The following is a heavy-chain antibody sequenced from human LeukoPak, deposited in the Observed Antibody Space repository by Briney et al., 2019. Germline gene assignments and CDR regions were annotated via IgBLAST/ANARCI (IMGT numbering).Heavy chain of an antibody. CDR2: ISGSGGST. J-gene: IGHJ4*02. D-gene: IGHD3-10*01. Sequence: PGGSLRLSCAASGFTFSSYAMSWVRQAPGKGLEWVSAISGSGGSTYYADSVKGRFTISGDNSKNTLYLQMNSLRAEDTAVYYCAKWSRYGSGSLDYWGQGTLVTVSS. CDR3: AKWSRYGSGSLDY. CDR1: GFTFSSYA. V-gene: IGHV3-23*01.